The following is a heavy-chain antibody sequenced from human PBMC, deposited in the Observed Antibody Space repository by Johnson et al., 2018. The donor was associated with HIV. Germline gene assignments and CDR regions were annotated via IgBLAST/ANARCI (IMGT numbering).Heavy chain of an antibody. Sequence: QVQLVESGGGVVQPGRSLRLSCAASGFTLTDHYMDWVRQAPGKGLEWVAVIWYDGSNKYYADSVKGRFTISRDNSKNTLYLQMNSLRAEDTAVYYCARGPGGFGAFDIWGQGTMVTVSS. CDR3: ARGPGGFGAFDI. J-gene: IGHJ3*02. CDR2: IWYDGSNK. V-gene: IGHV3-33*08. CDR1: GFTLTDHY. D-gene: IGHD2-8*02.